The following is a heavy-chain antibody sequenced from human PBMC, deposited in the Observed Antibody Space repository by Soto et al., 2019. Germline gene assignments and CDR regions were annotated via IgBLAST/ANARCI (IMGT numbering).Heavy chain of an antibody. Sequence: QVQLVQSGAEVKKPGASVKVSCKASGYTFTRYGITWVRQARGQGLEWMGWINGYNGNTKYAQKLQGRVTMTTDTSKSTAYMELRSLTSDDTAVYYCAREGDYPYYYYGMDVWGQGTTVTVSS. D-gene: IGHD4-17*01. CDR2: INGYNGNT. J-gene: IGHJ6*02. V-gene: IGHV1-18*01. CDR1: GYTFTRYG. CDR3: AREGDYPYYYYGMDV.